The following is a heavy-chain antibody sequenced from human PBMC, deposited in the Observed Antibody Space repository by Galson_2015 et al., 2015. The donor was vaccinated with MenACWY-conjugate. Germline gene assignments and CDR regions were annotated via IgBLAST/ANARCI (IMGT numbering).Heavy chain of an antibody. CDR1: GFTLSSFA. CDR2: ISAGGDTT. V-gene: IGHV3-23*01. J-gene: IGHJ4*02. D-gene: IGHD4/OR15-4a*01. CDR3: AKGMTMSSRGY. Sequence: SLRLSCAASGFTLSSFAMSWVRQAPGKGLEWVSTISAGGDTTYHADSVKGRFTISRDNSKSTLHLQMSSLRAEDTAVYYCAKGMTMSSRGYWGQGTLVTVSS.